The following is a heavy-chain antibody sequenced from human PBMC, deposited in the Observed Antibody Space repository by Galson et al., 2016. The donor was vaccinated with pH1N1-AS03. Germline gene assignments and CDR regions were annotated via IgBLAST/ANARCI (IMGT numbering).Heavy chain of an antibody. CDR3: AKDTGVFGYYYTFDY. V-gene: IGHV3-43D*03. Sequence: SLRLSCAASGFTFNGYNMHWVRQSSGKGLERVALITGAGDSTFYADSVKGRFAISRDNTKNSLYLQMDSLRGDDTALYYCAKDTGVFGYYYTFDYWGLGILVTVSS. D-gene: IGHD3-3*01. J-gene: IGHJ4*02. CDR1: GFTFNGYN. CDR2: ITGAGDST.